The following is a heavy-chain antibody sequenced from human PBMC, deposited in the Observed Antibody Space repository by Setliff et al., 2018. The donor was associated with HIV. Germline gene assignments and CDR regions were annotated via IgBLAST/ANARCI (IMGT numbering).Heavy chain of an antibody. J-gene: IGHJ3*02. V-gene: IGHV1-8*02. CDR3: ARVTPYCGGDCFDAFDI. CDR2: MNPNSGNT. CDR1: GGTFSSYA. D-gene: IGHD2-21*02. Sequence: ASVKVSCKASGGTFSSYAISWVRQAPGQGLEWMGWMNPNSGNTGYAQKFLGRVTMTRNTSISTAYMELRSLRSEDTAVYFCARVTPYCGGDCFDAFDIWGQGTMVTVSS.